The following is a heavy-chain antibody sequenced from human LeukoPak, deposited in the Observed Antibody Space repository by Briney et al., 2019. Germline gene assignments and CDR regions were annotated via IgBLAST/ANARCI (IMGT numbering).Heavy chain of an antibody. CDR3: AREVGFYDSSGYYSDY. CDR2: ISGSGGST. J-gene: IGHJ4*02. CDR1: GFTFSSYA. V-gene: IGHV3-23*01. D-gene: IGHD3-22*01. Sequence: PGGSLRLSCAASGFTFSSYAMSWVRQAPGKGLEWVSAISGSGGSTYYADSVKGRFTISRDNSKNTLYLQMNSLRAEDTAVYYCAREVGFYDSSGYYSDYWGQGTLVTVSS.